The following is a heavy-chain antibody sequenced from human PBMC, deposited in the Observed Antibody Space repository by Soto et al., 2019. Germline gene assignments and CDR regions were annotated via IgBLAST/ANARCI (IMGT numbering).Heavy chain of an antibody. CDR3: ARAGGYSSSWTFTYYFDY. J-gene: IGHJ4*02. CDR1: GYTFTGYY. Sequence: ASVKVSCKASGYTFTGYYMHWVRQAPGQGLEWMGWINPNSGGTNYAQKFQGRVTMTRDTSISTAYMELSRLRSDDTAVYYCARAGGYSSSWTFTYYFDYWGQGTLVTVSS. V-gene: IGHV1-2*02. CDR2: INPNSGGT. D-gene: IGHD6-13*01.